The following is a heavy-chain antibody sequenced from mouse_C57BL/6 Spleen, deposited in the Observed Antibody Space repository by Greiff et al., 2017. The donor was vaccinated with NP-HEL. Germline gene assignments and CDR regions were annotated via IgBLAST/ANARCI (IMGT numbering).Heavy chain of an antibody. CDR1: GYAFSSSW. J-gene: IGHJ3*01. D-gene: IGHD2-3*01. CDR2: IYPGDGDT. V-gene: IGHV1-82*01. Sequence: VQLQQSGPELVKPGASVKISCKASGYAFSSSWMNWVKQRPGKGLEWLGRIYPGDGDTKHNGKFKGKATLTADKTSTTAYMQPSSRTAEDSAVYFWACYDGHYVAWFAYWSQVARVTVAA. CDR3: ACYDGHYVAWFAY.